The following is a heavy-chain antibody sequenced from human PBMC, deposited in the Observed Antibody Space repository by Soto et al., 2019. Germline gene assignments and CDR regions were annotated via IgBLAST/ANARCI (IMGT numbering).Heavy chain of an antibody. CDR2: ISTYNGDT. V-gene: IGHV1-18*01. CDR1: GYTFTRSG. J-gene: IGHJ6*01. CDR3: AREGVAPYYCYGMDV. D-gene: IGHD5-12*01. Sequence: QVQLVQSGAEVKKPGASVKVSFKASGYTFTRSGISWVRQAPGQGLEWMGWISTYNGDTNYAQTFQGRVTMTTDTSTSTVHMEVRSLRSDDTAVYYCAREGVAPYYCYGMDVWGQGTPVTVSS.